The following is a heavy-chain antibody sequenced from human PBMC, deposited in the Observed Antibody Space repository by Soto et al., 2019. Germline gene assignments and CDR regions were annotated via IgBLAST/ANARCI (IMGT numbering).Heavy chain of an antibody. CDR2: INPSSSHI. J-gene: IGHJ3*01. V-gene: IGHV3-21*02. D-gene: IGHD2-15*01. Sequence: EVQLVESGGGLVMPGGSLRLSCAASGFTFASYHMSWVRQAPGKGLDWVSSINPSSSHIYYSDSVRGRFTISRDDSKNSLHLDMNSLRAEDVAIYYCVRGYCGGGGCYLRRAAFDVWGQGTAVTVSS. CDR1: GFTFASYH. CDR3: VRGYCGGGGCYLRRAAFDV.